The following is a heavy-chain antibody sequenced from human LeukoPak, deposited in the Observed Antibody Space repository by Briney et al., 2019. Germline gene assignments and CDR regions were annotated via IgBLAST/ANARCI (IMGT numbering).Heavy chain of an antibody. Sequence: SETLSLTCTVSGGSISSYYWNWIRQPPGKGLEWIGYIYYSGSTNYNPSLKSRVTISVDTSKNQFSLKLSSVTAADTAVYYCARARSGKWGFDYWGQGTLVTVSS. V-gene: IGHV4-59*01. D-gene: IGHD1-26*01. CDR1: GGSISSYY. CDR3: ARARSGKWGFDY. CDR2: IYYSGST. J-gene: IGHJ4*02.